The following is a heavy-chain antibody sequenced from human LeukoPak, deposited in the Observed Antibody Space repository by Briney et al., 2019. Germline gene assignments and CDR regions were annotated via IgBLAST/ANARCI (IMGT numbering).Heavy chain of an antibody. CDR3: ASMTTVTTVY. CDR2: INHSGST. Sequence: GSLRLSCAASGFTFGSYWMSWVRQPPGKGLEWIGEINHSGSTNYNPSLKSRVTISVDTSKNQFSLKLSSVTAADTAVYYCASMTTVTTVYWGQGTLVTVSS. J-gene: IGHJ4*02. V-gene: IGHV4-34*01. D-gene: IGHD4-17*01. CDR1: GFTFGSYW.